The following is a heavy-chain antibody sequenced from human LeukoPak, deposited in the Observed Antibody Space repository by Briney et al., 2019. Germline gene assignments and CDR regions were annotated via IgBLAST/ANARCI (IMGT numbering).Heavy chain of an antibody. V-gene: IGHV1-18*01. CDR2: ISAYNGNT. CDR1: GYTFTSYS. Sequence: ASVKVSCKASGYTFTSYSISWVRQAPGQGLEWMGWISAYNGNTNYAQKLQGRVTMTTDTSTSTAYMELRSLRSDDTAVYYCARVEYYYGSGSSFDYWGQGTLVTVSS. D-gene: IGHD3-10*01. J-gene: IGHJ4*02. CDR3: ARVEYYYGSGSSFDY.